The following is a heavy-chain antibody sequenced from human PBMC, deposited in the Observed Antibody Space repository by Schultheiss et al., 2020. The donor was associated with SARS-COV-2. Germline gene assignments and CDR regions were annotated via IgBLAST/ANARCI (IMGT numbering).Heavy chain of an antibody. Sequence: ASVKVSCKASGYAFTSYGISWVRQAPGQGLEWMGWINAFNGNTNYAQKLQGRVTITADESTSTAYMELRSLRSEDTAVYYCARDWGYSYGYYYYGMDVWGQGTTVTVSS. J-gene: IGHJ6*02. D-gene: IGHD5-18*01. CDR1: GYAFTSYG. CDR2: INAFNGNT. CDR3: ARDWGYSYGYYYYGMDV. V-gene: IGHV1-18*01.